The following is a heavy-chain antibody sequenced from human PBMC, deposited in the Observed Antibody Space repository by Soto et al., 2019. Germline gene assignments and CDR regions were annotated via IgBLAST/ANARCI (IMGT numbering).Heavy chain of an antibody. D-gene: IGHD1-26*01. CDR1: TFSMYS. CDR2: ISSGGTYI. Sequence: EVQVMESGGGLVQPGGSLRLSCNFTFSMYSMNWVRQAPGKGLEWVASISSGGTYIKYADSVKGRFTISRDNAKNSVYLQMNSLRVDDTAVYFCTRDQGGSYDSGCDPWGQGTLVTVSS. J-gene: IGHJ5*02. V-gene: IGHV3-21*01. CDR3: TRDQGGSYDSGCDP.